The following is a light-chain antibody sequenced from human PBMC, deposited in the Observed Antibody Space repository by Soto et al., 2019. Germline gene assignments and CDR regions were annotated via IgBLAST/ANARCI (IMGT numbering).Light chain of an antibody. Sequence: DIQMTQSPSSLSASVGDRVTITCRSSQGVRNDLAWYQQKPGKAPKSLISDASNLQGGVPSRFRGSGSVTDFTLTISSLQPEDFATYYCQHYSNYPFTFGPGTKVDI. J-gene: IGKJ3*01. V-gene: IGKV1-16*01. CDR3: QHYSNYPFT. CDR2: DAS. CDR1: QGVRND.